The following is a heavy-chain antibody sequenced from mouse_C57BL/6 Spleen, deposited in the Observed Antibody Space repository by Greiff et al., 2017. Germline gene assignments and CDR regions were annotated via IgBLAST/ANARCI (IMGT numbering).Heavy chain of an antibody. Sequence: EVQRVESGGGLVQPKGSLKLSCAASGFSFNTYAMNWVRQAPGKGLEWVARIRSKSNNYATYYADSVKDRFTISRDDSESMLYLQMNNWKTGDTSMYYCVGKGAMDYWGQGTSVTVSS. CDR1: GFSFNTYA. V-gene: IGHV10-1*01. CDR2: IRSKSNNYAT. CDR3: VGKGAMDY. J-gene: IGHJ4*01.